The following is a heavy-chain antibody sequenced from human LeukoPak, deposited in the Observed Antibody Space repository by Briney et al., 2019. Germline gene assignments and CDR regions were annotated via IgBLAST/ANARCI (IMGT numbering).Heavy chain of an antibody. V-gene: IGHV3-7*01. Sequence: GGSLRLSCAASGFTFSSYGMHWVRQAPGKGLEWVANIRRDGSETHYVDSVMGRFTISRDNAKNTLHLQMNSLRAEDTAVYYCARELYDSSGYYYGEFDYWGQGTLVTVSS. CDR2: IRRDGSET. D-gene: IGHD3-22*01. CDR1: GFTFSSYG. CDR3: ARELYDSSGYYYGEFDY. J-gene: IGHJ4*02.